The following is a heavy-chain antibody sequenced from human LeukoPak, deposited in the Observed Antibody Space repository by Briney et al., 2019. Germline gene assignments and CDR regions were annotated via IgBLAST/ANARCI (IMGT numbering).Heavy chain of an antibody. CDR2: IYYSGST. J-gene: IGHJ6*03. CDR1: GGSVNSYY. CDR3: ARRRGYYYYMDV. V-gene: IGHV4-59*02. Sequence: SETLSLTCTVSGGSVNSYYWSWIRQPAGKGLEWIGYIYYSGSTNYNPSLKSRVTISVDTSKNQFSLKLSSVTAADTAVYYCARRRGYYYYMDVWGKGTTVTVSS.